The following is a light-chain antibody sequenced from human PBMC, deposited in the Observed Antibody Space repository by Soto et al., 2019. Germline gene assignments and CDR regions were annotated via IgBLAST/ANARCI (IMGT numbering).Light chain of an antibody. V-gene: IGKV3-15*01. CDR2: GAS. J-gene: IGKJ2*01. CDR1: QSVNSN. CDR3: QEYINWRQYI. Sequence: EIVMTQSPATLSVSPGERATLSCRASQSVNSNLAWYQQKPGQAPSLLIYGASTRATGVPDRFSGSGSGTEFTLTISSLQSEDFVVHYCQEYINWRQYIFCQVTKQEIK.